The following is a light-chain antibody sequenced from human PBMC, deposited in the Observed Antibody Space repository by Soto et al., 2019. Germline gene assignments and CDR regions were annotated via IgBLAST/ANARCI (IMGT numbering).Light chain of an antibody. Sequence: EIVMTQSPATLSVSPGERATLSCSASQSVSSNLAWYQQKPGQAPRLLIYGASTRATGIPARFSGSGSGTEFTLTISSLRSEDFAVYYCQQYNNWPPYTFGQGTKVDIK. CDR1: QSVSSN. J-gene: IGKJ2*01. CDR3: QQYNNWPPYT. CDR2: GAS. V-gene: IGKV3-15*01.